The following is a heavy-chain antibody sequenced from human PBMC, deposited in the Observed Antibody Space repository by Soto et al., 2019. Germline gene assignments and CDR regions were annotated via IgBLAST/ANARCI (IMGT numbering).Heavy chain of an antibody. J-gene: IGHJ2*01. V-gene: IGHV4-4*07. Sequence: QVQLQESGPGLVKTSETLSLTCTVSGVSISPYYWTWIRQPAGKGLEWIGHLYSSGRATYNPSLKNRVPMSAFRDHFSLTLKSVTAADTAVYYCARHFDVNTALDYYYFDLWGRGALVTVSS. CDR3: ARHFDVNTALDYYYFDL. D-gene: IGHD5-18*01. CDR1: GVSISPYY. CDR2: LYSSGRA.